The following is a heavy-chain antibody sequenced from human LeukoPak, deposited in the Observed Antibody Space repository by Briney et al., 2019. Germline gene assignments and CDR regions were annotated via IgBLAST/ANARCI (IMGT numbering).Heavy chain of an antibody. CDR1: GFTFNNYW. CDR3: ARRGSWTYYYAMDV. CDR2: INTDGSST. J-gene: IGHJ6*02. V-gene: IGHV3-74*01. Sequence: PGGSLRLSCTASGFTFNNYWMHWVRQAPGKGPVWVSRINTDGSSTSYADSVKGRFTISRDNAKNTLYLQMNSLRAEDTAVYYCARRGSWTYYYAMDVWGQGTTVTVSS. D-gene: IGHD6-13*01.